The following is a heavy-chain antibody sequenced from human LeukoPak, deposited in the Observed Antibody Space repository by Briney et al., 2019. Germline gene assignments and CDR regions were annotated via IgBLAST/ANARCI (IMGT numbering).Heavy chain of an antibody. V-gene: IGHV4-59*01. Sequence: PSETLSLTRSVSGGSFSSIYHWSWIRQPPGRGLEWIGYIYYSGTTTYNPSLKSRVTISVDTSKRQFYLKLSSVTAADTAVYYCARTSFDSSGYSDYWGPGTLVTVSS. CDR2: IYYSGTT. D-gene: IGHD3-22*01. CDR3: ARTSFDSSGYSDY. J-gene: IGHJ4*02. CDR1: GGSFSSIYH.